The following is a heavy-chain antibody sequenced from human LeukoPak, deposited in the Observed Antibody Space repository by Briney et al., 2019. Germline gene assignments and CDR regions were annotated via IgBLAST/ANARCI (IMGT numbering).Heavy chain of an antibody. CDR1: GGSISSYS. V-gene: IGHV4-4*07. J-gene: IGHJ5*02. CDR2: IYTSGGT. Sequence: SETLSLTCTVSGGSISSYSWSWIRKPAGKGLEWIGRIYTSGGTNYNPSLKSRVTMSVDTSKNQFSLKLSSVTAADTAVYYCARVTAYTRITMVRGVIPINWFDPWGQGTLVTVSS. CDR3: ARVTAYTRITMVRGVIPINWFDP. D-gene: IGHD3-10*01.